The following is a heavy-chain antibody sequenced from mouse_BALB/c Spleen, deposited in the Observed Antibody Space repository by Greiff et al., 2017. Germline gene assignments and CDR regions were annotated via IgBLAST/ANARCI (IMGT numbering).Heavy chain of an antibody. Sequence: VQLQQSGAELVRPGTSVKVSCKASGYAFTNYLIEWVKQRPGQGLEWIGVINPGSGGTNYNEKFKGKATLTADNSSSTAYMQLSSLTSDDSAVHVCERPRYDNGGYDMDYWEKGTSDTVPS. CDR1: GYAFTNYL. D-gene: IGHD2-4*01. CDR3: ERPRYDNGGYDMDY. CDR2: INPGSGGT. V-gene: IGHV1-54*01. J-gene: IGHJ4*01.